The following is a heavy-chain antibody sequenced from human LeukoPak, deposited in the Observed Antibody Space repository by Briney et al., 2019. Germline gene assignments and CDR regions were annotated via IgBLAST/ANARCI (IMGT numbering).Heavy chain of an antibody. J-gene: IGHJ4*02. V-gene: IGHV3-74*01. CDR3: ARGPYYDSSGLLDY. D-gene: IGHD3-22*01. Sequence: GGSLRLSCAASGFTFSSYWMHWVRQAPGKGLVWVSRINSDGSTTSYADSVKGRFTISRDNAKNTLYLQMNSLRAEDTAVYYCARGPYYDSSGLLDYWGQGTLVTVSS. CDR2: INSDGSTT. CDR1: GFTFSSYW.